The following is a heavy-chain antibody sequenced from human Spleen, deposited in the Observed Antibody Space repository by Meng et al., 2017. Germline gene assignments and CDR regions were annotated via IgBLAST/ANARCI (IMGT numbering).Heavy chain of an antibody. CDR3: ARGPTTMAHDFDY. J-gene: IGHJ4*02. V-gene: IGHV4-34*01. D-gene: IGHD4-11*01. CDR1: GGSFGDYY. CDR2: INHSGST. Sequence: SETLSLTCVVSGGSFGDYYWSWIRQPPGKGLEWIGEINHSGSTNYIPSLESRATISVDTSQNNLSLKLSSVTAADSAVYYCARGPTTMAHDFDYWGQGTLVTVSS.